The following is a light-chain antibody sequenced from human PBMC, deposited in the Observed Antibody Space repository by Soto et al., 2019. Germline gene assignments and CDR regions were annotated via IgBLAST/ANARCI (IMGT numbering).Light chain of an antibody. Sequence: QSVLTQPRSVSGSPGQSLTISCTGTSSDVGGYSYVSWYQQRPGKAPKLVIYDVNKRPSGVPDRFSGSKSGNTASLTISGLQAEDEADYYCCSYAGSYIFVVFGGGTKLTVL. CDR3: CSYAGSYIFVV. CDR1: SSDVGGYSY. CDR2: DVN. J-gene: IGLJ2*01. V-gene: IGLV2-11*01.